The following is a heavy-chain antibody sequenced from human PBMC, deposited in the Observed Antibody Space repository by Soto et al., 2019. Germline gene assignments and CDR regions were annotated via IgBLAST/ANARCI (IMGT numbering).Heavy chain of an antibody. D-gene: IGHD6-13*01. CDR2: ISYDGSNK. Sequence: PGGSLRLSCAASGFTFSSYGMHWVRQAPGKGLEWVAVISYDGSNKYYADSVKGRFTISRDNSKNTLYLQMNSLRAEDTAVYYCAKWGIAALYWYFDLWGRGTLVTVSS. CDR3: AKWGIAALYWYFDL. V-gene: IGHV3-30*18. CDR1: GFTFSSYG. J-gene: IGHJ2*01.